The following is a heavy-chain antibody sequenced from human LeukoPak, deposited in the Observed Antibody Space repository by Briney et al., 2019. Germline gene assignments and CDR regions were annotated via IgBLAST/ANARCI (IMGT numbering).Heavy chain of an antibody. CDR2: IYYSGST. V-gene: IGHV4-39*01. D-gene: IGHD3-3*01. CDR3: ARGITIFGVAHDY. CDR1: GGSVSSSSYY. J-gene: IGHJ4*02. Sequence: SETLSLTCTVSGGSVSSSSYYWGWIRQPPGKGLEWIGSIYYSGSTYYNPSLKSRVTISVDTSKNQFSLKLSSVTAADTAVYYYARGITIFGVAHDYWGQGTLVTVSS.